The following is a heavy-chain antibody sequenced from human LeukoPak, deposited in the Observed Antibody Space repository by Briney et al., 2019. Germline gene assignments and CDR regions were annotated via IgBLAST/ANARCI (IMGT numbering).Heavy chain of an antibody. D-gene: IGHD6-19*01. CDR2: ISSSSSYI. CDR1: GFTFSSYS. J-gene: IGHJ4*02. CDR3: ARDDLYSSVCFDC. V-gene: IGHV3-21*01. Sequence: WGSLRLSCAASGFTFSSYSMNWVRQARGKRLEWVSSISSSSSYIYYADSVKGRFTISRDNAKNSLYLQMNSLRAEDTAVYYCARDDLYSSVCFDCWGQGTLVTVSS.